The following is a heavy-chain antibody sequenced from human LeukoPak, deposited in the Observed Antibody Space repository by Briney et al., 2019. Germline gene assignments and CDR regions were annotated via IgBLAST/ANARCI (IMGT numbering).Heavy chain of an antibody. CDR1: GFTFSSYA. CDR2: ISGSGGNT. V-gene: IGHV3-23*01. D-gene: IGHD1-26*01. CDR3: ANIQGSYYPGGTFDY. Sequence: GGSLRLSCAASGFTFSSYAMSWVRQAPGKGLEWVSAISGSGGNTYCADSVKGRFTISRDNSKDTLYLQMNSLRAEATAVYYCANIQGSYYPGGTFDYWGQGTLVTVSS. J-gene: IGHJ4*02.